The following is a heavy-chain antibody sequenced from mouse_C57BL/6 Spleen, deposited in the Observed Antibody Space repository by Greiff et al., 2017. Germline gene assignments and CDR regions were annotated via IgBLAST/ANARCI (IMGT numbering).Heavy chain of an antibody. D-gene: IGHD6-2*01. V-gene: IGHV3-6*01. Sequence: ESGPGLVKPSQSLSFTCSVTGYSITSGYYRNWIRQLPGNKLEWMGYIRYDGSNNYNPSLKNRISITRDTSKNQFFLKFNSVTTEDTATYYCARKSETCYFDVWGTGTTVTVSS. CDR2: IRYDGSN. J-gene: IGHJ1*03. CDR3: ARKSETCYFDV. CDR1: GYSITSGYY.